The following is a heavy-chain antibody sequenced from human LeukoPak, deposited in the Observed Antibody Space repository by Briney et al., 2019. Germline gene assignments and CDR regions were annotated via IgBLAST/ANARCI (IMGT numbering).Heavy chain of an antibody. D-gene: IGHD2-2*01. CDR2: TYYRSTWYN. J-gene: IGHJ5*02. V-gene: IGHV6-1*01. Sequence: SQTLSLTCAISGDIVSSNSVTWNWIRQSPSRGLEWLGRTYYRSTWYNDYAVSVRGRITVNPDTSKNRFSLHLNSVTPVDTAVYYCARRLTQYDCFDPWGQGILVTVSS. CDR1: GDIVSSNSVT. CDR3: ARRLTQYDCFDP.